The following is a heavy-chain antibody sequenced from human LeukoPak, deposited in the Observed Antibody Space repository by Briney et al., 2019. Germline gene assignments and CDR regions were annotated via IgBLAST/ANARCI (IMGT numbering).Heavy chain of an antibody. CDR3: ANAKLGYCSSTSSPPPDV. J-gene: IGHJ6*02. CDR1: GFTFSSYG. Sequence: PGGSLRLSCAASGFTFSSYGMHWVRQAPGKGLEWVAVISYDGSNKYYADSVKGRFTISRDNSKNTLYLQMNSLRAEDTAVYYCANAKLGYCSSTSSPPPDVWGQGTTVTVSS. D-gene: IGHD2-2*01. V-gene: IGHV3-30*18. CDR2: ISYDGSNK.